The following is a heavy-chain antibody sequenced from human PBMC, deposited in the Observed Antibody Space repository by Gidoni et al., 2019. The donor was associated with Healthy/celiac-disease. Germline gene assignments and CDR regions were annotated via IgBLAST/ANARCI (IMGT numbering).Heavy chain of an antibody. Sequence: QITLKESGPTLVKPTQTHPLTCTFSGFSPRTSAVGVGWIRQPPGKALEWLALIYWDDDKRYSPSLKSRLTITKDTSKNQVVLTMTNMDPVDTATYYCAHSVYYYDSSGYSFLDYWGQGTLVTVSS. CDR3: AHSVYYYDSSGYSFLDY. CDR2: IYWDDDK. J-gene: IGHJ4*02. CDR1: GFSPRTSAVG. V-gene: IGHV2-5*02. D-gene: IGHD3-22*01.